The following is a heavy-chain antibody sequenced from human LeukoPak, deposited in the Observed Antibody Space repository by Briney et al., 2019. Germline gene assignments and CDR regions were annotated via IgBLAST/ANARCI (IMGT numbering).Heavy chain of an antibody. CDR3: AKGGAMVADGAFDI. D-gene: IGHD5-18*01. Sequence: GGSLRLPCAVSGFNFWGTGMSWVRQAPGKGLEWVSSISGSSTYIYYADSVKGRFTISRDNSKNTLYLQMNSLRAEDTAVYYCAKGGAMVADGAFDIWGQGTMVTVSS. CDR2: ISGSSTYI. J-gene: IGHJ3*02. CDR1: GFNFWGTG. V-gene: IGHV3-23*01.